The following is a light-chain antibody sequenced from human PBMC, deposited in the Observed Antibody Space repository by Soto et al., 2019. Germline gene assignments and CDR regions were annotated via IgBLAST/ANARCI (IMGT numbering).Light chain of an antibody. J-gene: IGKJ1*01. V-gene: IGKV4-1*01. Sequence: DIVMTQSPDSLAVSLGERATINCKSSQSVLYRSNNKNYLAWYQQKPGQPPKLLIYWASTRESGVPDRFSGSGSGTDFTLTISRLQAEDVAVYYCQQYYGTPWTFGQGTKVEIK. CDR1: QSVLYRSNNKNY. CDR3: QQYYGTPWT. CDR2: WAS.